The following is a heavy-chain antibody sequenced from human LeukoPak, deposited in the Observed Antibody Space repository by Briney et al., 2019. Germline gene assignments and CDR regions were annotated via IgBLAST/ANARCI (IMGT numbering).Heavy chain of an antibody. J-gene: IGHJ3*02. V-gene: IGHV3-11*01. D-gene: IGHD6-19*01. CDR2: ISSSGSTI. CDR1: GFTFSDYY. CDR3: AREGSGWENHDAFDI. Sequence: GGSLRLSCAASGFTFSDYYMSSIRQALGKGLEWVSYISSSGSTIYYADSVKGRFTISRDNAKNSLYLQMNSLRAEDTAVYYCAREGSGWENHDAFDIWGQGTMVTVSS.